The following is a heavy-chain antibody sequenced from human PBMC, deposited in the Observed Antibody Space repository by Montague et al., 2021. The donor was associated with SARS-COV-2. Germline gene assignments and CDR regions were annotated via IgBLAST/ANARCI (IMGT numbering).Heavy chain of an antibody. D-gene: IGHD2-15*01. J-gene: IGHJ4*02. V-gene: IGHV4-39*07. CDR3: ARVISRQNNIVVVGLYYFDY. Sequence: SETLSLTCTVSGGSISSSSYYWGWIRQPPGKGLEWIGSICYSGSTYYNPSLKSRVTISVDTSKNQFSLKLSSVTAADTAVYYCARVISRQNNIVVVGLYYFDYWGQGTLVTVSS. CDR1: GGSISSSSYY. CDR2: ICYSGST.